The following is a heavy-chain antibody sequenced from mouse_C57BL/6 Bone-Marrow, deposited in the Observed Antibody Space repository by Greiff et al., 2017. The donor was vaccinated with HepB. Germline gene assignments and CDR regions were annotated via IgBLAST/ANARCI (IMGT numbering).Heavy chain of an antibody. CDR1: GFTFSSYA. D-gene: IGHD1-3*01. Sequence: EVHLVESGGGLVKPGGSLKLSCAASGFTFSSYAMSWVRQTQEKRLEWVATISDGGSYTYYPDNVKGRFTISRDNAKNNLYLQMSHLKSEDTAMYYCARDRYKGGYYFDYWGQGTTLTVSS. V-gene: IGHV5-4*01. CDR2: ISDGGSYT. J-gene: IGHJ2*01. CDR3: ARDRYKGGYYFDY.